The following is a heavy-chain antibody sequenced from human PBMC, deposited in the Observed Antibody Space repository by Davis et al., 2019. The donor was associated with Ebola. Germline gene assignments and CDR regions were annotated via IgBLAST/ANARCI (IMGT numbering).Heavy chain of an antibody. V-gene: IGHV3-49*04. CDR2: VRSNAYGMTT. D-gene: IGHD3-22*01. CDR1: GFTFGYYS. J-gene: IGHJ4*02. Sequence: PGGSLRLSCSASGFTFGYYSMSWVRQAPGKGLEWLGFVRSNAYGMTTEYAASVEGRFTISRDDSKSIAYLQMSSLKIEDTALYYCARDDSPDPYWGQGTLVTVPS. CDR3: ARDDSPDPY.